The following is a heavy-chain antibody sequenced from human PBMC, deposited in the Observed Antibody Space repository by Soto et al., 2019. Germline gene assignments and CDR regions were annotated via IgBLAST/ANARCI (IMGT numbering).Heavy chain of an antibody. CDR2: IRVYNGDT. Sequence: QVQLVQSGAEVKKPGASVKVSCKASGFAFSNSRISWVRQAHGQGPEWMGWIRVYNGDTKYAQKFQGRLTMTTDTSTSTAYMERRSLRSDDTAVYFCASADDGDDDYWGQGTLVTVSS. D-gene: IGHD4-17*01. V-gene: IGHV1-18*01. J-gene: IGHJ4*02. CDR1: GFAFSNSR. CDR3: ASADDGDDDY.